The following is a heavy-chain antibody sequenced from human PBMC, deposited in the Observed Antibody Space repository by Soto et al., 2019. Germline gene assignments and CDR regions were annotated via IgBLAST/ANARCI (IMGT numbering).Heavy chain of an antibody. CDR2: IYYSGST. J-gene: IGHJ6*02. CDR1: GGSISSGDYY. V-gene: IGHV4-30-4*01. CDR3: AREVVVSYYYYGMDV. Sequence: QVQLQESGPGLVKPSQTLSLTCTVSGGSISSGDYYWSWIRQPPGKGLEWIGYIYYSGSTYYNPSLKSRVTISVDTSKNQFSLKLSSVTAADTAVYYCAREVVVSYYYYGMDVWGQGTTVTVSS. D-gene: IGHD2-2*01.